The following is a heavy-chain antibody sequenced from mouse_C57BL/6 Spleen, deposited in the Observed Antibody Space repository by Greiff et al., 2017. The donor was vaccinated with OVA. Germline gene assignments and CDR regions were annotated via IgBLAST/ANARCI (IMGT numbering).Heavy chain of an antibody. J-gene: IGHJ2*01. CDR1: GFTFSSYG. D-gene: IGHD2-5*01. Sequence: EVQVVESGGDLVKPGGSLKLSCAASGFTFSSYGMSWVRQTPDKRLEWVATISSGGSYTYYPDSVKGRFTISRDNAKNTLYLQMSSLKSEDTAMYYCARRGHRFYSNYDVDYFDYWGQGTTLTVSS. CDR3: ARRGHRFYSNYDVDYFDY. CDR2: ISSGGSYT. V-gene: IGHV5-6*01.